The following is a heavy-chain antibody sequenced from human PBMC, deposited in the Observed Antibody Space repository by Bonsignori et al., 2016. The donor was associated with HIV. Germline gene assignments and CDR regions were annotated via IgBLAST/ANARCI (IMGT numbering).Heavy chain of an antibody. CDR2: IYHSGST. V-gene: IGHV4-38-2*01. CDR3: ATALSPWAWDY. Sequence: RQAPGKGLEWIGSIYHSGSTYYNPSLKSRVTISVDTSKNQFSLKLSSVTAADTAVYYCATALSPWAWDYWGQGTLVTVSS. D-gene: IGHD3-3*02. J-gene: IGHJ4*02.